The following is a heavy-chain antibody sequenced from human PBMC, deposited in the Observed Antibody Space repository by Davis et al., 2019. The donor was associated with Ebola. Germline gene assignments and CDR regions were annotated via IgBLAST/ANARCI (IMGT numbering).Heavy chain of an antibody. V-gene: IGHV3-7*01. CDR1: GITFSNSW. J-gene: IGHJ4*02. CDR3: VRGVGMVPGDY. D-gene: IGHD3-10*01. Sequence: GESLKISCAASGITFSNSWMNWVRQAPGKGLEWVANIKHDGTENYYVDSVKGRFTISIDNAKKSVYLQMISLRADDTGVYYCVRGVGMVPGDYWGQGTQVTVSS. CDR2: IKHDGTEN.